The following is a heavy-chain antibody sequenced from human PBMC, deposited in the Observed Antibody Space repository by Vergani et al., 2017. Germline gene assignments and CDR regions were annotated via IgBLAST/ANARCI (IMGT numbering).Heavy chain of an antibody. CDR2: INTNGAYT. Sequence: EVQLLESGGDLVQPGGSLRLSCAASGFSFTTYAMSWVRQAPGKGLEWVSTINTNGAYTRYGASVKGRFTISRDNSKSTLYLQMNSLRAEDTAIYYCAKGGWNYWFDSWGQGTLVIVS. D-gene: IGHD1-1*01. CDR1: GFSFTTYA. CDR3: AKGGWNYWFDS. V-gene: IGHV3-23*01. J-gene: IGHJ5*01.